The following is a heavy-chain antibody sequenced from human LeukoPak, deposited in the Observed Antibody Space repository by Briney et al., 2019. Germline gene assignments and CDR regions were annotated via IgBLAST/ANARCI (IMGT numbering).Heavy chain of an antibody. D-gene: IGHD3-22*01. J-gene: IGHJ4*02. CDR2: MNPNSGNT. Sequence: GASVKVSCKVSGYTFTSYDINWVRQATGQGLEWMGWMNPNSGNTGYAQKFQGRVTMTRNTSISTAYMELSSLRSEDTAVYYCARGRYDSSGYYYFLLWGQGTLVTVSS. CDR3: ARGRYDSSGYYYFLL. V-gene: IGHV1-8*01. CDR1: GYTFTSYD.